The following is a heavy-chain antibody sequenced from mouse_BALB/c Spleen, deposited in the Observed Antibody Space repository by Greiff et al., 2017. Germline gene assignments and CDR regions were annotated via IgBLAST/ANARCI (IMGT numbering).Heavy chain of an antibody. J-gene: IGHJ3*01. Sequence: EVMLVESGPGLVKPSQSLSLTCTVTGYSITSDYAWNWIRQFPGNKLEWMGYISYSGSTSYNPSLKSRISITRDTSKNQFFLQLNSVTTEDTATYYCARSSTVVATSGFAYWGQGTLVTVSA. CDR3: ARSSTVVATSGFAY. CDR1: GYSITSDYA. V-gene: IGHV3-2*02. CDR2: ISYSGST. D-gene: IGHD1-1*01.